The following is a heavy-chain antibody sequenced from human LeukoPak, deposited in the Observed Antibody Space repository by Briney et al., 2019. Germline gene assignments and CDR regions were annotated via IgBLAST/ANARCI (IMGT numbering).Heavy chain of an antibody. Sequence: GGSLRLSCAASGFTFSSYGMHWVRQAPGKGLEWVAFIRYDGSNKYYADSVKGRFTISRDNSKNTLYLQMNSLRAEDTAVYYCAKDNRPGIAVAGYYGSNYYFDYWGQGTLVTVSS. D-gene: IGHD6-19*01. CDR3: AKDNRPGIAVAGYYGSNYYFDY. CDR2: IRYDGSNK. CDR1: GFTFSSYG. V-gene: IGHV3-30*02. J-gene: IGHJ4*02.